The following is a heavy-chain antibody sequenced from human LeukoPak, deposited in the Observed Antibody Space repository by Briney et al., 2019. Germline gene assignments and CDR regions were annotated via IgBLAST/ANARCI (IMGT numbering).Heavy chain of an antibody. Sequence: GGSLRLSCAASGFTFSSYAMSWVRQAPGKGLEWVSAISGSGGSTYYADSVKGRFTISRDNSKNTLYLQMNSLRAEDTAVYYCTTDIAAAGPPPYYYYGMDVWGQGTTVTVSS. CDR3: TTDIAAAGPPPYYYYGMDV. V-gene: IGHV3-23*01. CDR2: ISGSGGST. CDR1: GFTFSSYA. D-gene: IGHD6-13*01. J-gene: IGHJ6*02.